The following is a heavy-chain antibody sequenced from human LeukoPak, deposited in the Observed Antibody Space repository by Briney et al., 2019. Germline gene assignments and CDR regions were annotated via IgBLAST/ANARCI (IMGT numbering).Heavy chain of an antibody. CDR1: GYTFTSYG. D-gene: IGHD3-3*01. J-gene: IGHJ4*02. CDR3: ARDYGGYDFWSGYLFDY. Sequence: GASVKVSCKASGYTFTSYGISWVRQAPGQGLEWMGWISAYNGNTIYAQKLQGRVTMTTDTSTSTAYMELRSLRSDDTAVYYCARDYGGYDFWSGYLFDYWGQGTLVTVSS. V-gene: IGHV1-18*01. CDR2: ISAYNGNT.